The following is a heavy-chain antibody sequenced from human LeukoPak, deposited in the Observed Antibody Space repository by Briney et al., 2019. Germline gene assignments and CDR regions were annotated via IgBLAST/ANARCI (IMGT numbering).Heavy chain of an antibody. Sequence: PSETLSLTCAVYSGSFSGYYWSWIRQPPGKGLEWIGEINHGGSTNYNPSLKSRVTISVDTSKNQFSLKLSSVTAADTAVYYCAEWGGNDYWGQGTLVTVSS. J-gene: IGHJ4*02. CDR1: SGSFSGYY. CDR2: INHGGST. CDR3: AEWGGNDY. D-gene: IGHD1-26*01. V-gene: IGHV4-34*01.